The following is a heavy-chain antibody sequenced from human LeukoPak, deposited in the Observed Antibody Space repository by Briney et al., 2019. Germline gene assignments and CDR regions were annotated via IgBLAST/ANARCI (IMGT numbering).Heavy chain of an antibody. CDR2: INHSGST. J-gene: IGHJ4*02. CDR3: ARGRRRGIVVVPAAATFDY. Sequence: SETLSLTCAVYGGSFSGYYWSWIRQPPGKGLEWIGEINHSGSTNYNPSLKSRVTISVDTSKNQFFLKLSSVTAADTAVYYCARGRRRGIVVVPAAATFDYWGQGTLVTVSS. V-gene: IGHV4-34*01. D-gene: IGHD2-2*01. CDR1: GGSFSGYY.